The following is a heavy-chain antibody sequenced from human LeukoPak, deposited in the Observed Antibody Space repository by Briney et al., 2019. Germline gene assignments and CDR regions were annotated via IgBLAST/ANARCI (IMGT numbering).Heavy chain of an antibody. CDR3: ARAFRGYSYGYLGY. Sequence: GMSLRLSCAASGFAFSSCGIHWVRQAPGKGLVWVSRINSDGSSTSYADSVKGRFTISRDNAKNTLYLQMNSLRAEDTAVYYCARAFRGYSYGYLGYWGQGTLVTVSS. CDR2: INSDGSST. V-gene: IGHV3-74*01. J-gene: IGHJ4*02. CDR1: GFAFSSCG. D-gene: IGHD5-18*01.